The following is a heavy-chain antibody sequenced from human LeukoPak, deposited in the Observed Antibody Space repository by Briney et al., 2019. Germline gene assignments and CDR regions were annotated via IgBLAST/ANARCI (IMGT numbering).Heavy chain of an antibody. V-gene: IGHV4-4*07. Sequence: PSETLSLTCTVSGGSISSYYWSWIRQPAGKGLEWIGRIYTSGSTNYNPSLKSRVTMSVDTSKNQFSLKLSSMTAADTAVYYCARILSHYYDSSGYYDLGYWGQGTLVTVSS. J-gene: IGHJ4*02. CDR3: ARILSHYYDSSGYYDLGY. CDR2: IYTSGST. CDR1: GGSISSYY. D-gene: IGHD3-22*01.